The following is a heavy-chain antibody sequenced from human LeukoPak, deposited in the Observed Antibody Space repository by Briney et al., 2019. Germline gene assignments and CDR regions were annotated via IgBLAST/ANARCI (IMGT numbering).Heavy chain of an antibody. V-gene: IGHV1-8*01. Sequence: ASVKVSCKASGYTFTSYDINWVRQATGQGLEWMGWMNPNSGNTGYAQKFQGRVTMTRNTSISTAYMELSSLRSEDTAVYYCARGLLRYFDWLLADFDYWGQGTLVTVSS. CDR3: ARGLLRYFDWLLADFDY. CDR1: GYTFTSYD. D-gene: IGHD3-9*01. J-gene: IGHJ4*02. CDR2: MNPNSGNT.